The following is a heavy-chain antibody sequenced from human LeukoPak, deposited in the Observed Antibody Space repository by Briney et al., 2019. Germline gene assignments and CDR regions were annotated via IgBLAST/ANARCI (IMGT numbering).Heavy chain of an antibody. V-gene: IGHV1-18*01. Sequence: ASVKVSCKASGYTFTSYGISWVRQAPGQGLEWMGWISAYNGNTNYAQKLQGRVTMTTDTSTSTAYMELRSLRSDDTAVYYCARDLRGGYCSGGSCYAYWGRGTLVTVSS. CDR2: ISAYNGNT. J-gene: IGHJ4*02. CDR1: GYTFTSYG. CDR3: ARDLRGGYCSGGSCYAY. D-gene: IGHD2-15*01.